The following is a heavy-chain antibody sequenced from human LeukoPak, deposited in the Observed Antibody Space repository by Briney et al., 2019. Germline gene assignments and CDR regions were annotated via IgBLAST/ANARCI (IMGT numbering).Heavy chain of an antibody. CDR1: GGSISSYY. CDR2: IYISGST. D-gene: IGHD2-15*01. CDR3: VRDSTREYSDPGWFDP. J-gene: IGHJ5*02. Sequence: SETLSLTCTLSGGSISSYYWGWIRQPAGKGLEWIGRIYISGSTNYNPSLKGRVTMSGDTSKNQFSLKLSSVTAADTAVYYCVRDSTREYSDPGWFDPWGQGILVTVSS. V-gene: IGHV4-4*07.